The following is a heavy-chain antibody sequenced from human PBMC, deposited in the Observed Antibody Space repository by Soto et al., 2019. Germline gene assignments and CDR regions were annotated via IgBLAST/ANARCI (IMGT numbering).Heavy chain of an antibody. CDR1: GGSFSGYY. D-gene: IGHD4-17*01. V-gene: IGHV4-34*01. Sequence: SETLSLTCAVYGGSFSGYYWSWIRQPPGKGLEWIGEINHSGSTYYNPSLKSRVTISVDTSKKQLSLKLSSLTAADTAVYYCARQPNYDYGDYGPMDYWGQGSLVTVSS. J-gene: IGHJ4*02. CDR3: ARQPNYDYGDYGPMDY. CDR2: INHSGST.